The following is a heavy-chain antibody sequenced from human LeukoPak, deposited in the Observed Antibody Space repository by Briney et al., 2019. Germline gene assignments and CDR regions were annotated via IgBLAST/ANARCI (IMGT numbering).Heavy chain of an antibody. V-gene: IGHV3-30-3*01. CDR2: ISYDGSNK. Sequence: PGRSLRLSCAASGFTFSSYAMHWVRQAPGKGLEWVAVISYDGSNKYYADSVKGRFTISRDNSKNTLYLQMNSLRAEDTAVYYCARDSEAAGYFDYWGQGTLVTVSS. CDR3: ARDSEAAGYFDY. D-gene: IGHD6-13*01. CDR1: GFTFSSYA. J-gene: IGHJ4*02.